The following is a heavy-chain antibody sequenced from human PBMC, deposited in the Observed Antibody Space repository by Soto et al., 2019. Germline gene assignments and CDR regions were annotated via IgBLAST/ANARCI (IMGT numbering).Heavy chain of an antibody. CDR3: ARPDTYDFWSGYYVDP. D-gene: IGHD3-3*01. J-gene: IGHJ5*02. CDR1: EYSFTNYW. V-gene: IGHV5-51*01. Sequence: ESLKLTWQCSEYSFTNYWIALMLQMPGKGLEWMGVIYPRDSDTKYSPSFQGQVTISADKSISTAYLQWSSLKASDTAIYYCARPDTYDFWSGYYVDPWGQGTLVTVSS. CDR2: IYPRDSDT.